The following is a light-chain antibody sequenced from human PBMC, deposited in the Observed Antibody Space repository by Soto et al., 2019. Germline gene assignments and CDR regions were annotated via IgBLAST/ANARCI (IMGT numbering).Light chain of an antibody. Sequence: QSVLTQSPSVSAAPGQQVTISCSGSSCNIGNNYVSWYQQLPGTAPKLLIYDNNKRPSGIPDRFSGSKSGTSGTLDITGLQTGDEADYYCATWDGSLPGEVFGGGTQLTVL. CDR2: DNN. CDR3: ATWDGSLPGEV. V-gene: IGLV1-51*01. J-gene: IGLJ2*01. CDR1: SCNIGNNY.